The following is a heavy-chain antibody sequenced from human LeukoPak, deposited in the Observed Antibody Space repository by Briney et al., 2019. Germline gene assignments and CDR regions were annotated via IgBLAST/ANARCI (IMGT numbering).Heavy chain of an antibody. CDR2: IYYSGST. Sequence: RPSETLSLTCTVSGGSISSHYWSWIRQPPGKGLEWIGYIYYSGSTNYNPSLKSRVTISVDTSKNQFSLKLSSVTAADTAVYYCARGGPLWSAYYYYYMDVWGKGTTVTVSS. V-gene: IGHV4-59*11. J-gene: IGHJ6*03. D-gene: IGHD3-10*01. CDR3: ARGGPLWSAYYYYYMDV. CDR1: GGSISSHY.